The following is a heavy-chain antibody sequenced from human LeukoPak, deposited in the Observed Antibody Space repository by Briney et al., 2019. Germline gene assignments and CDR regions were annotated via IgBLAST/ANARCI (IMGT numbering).Heavy chain of an antibody. Sequence: ETLSLTCTVSGGSISSYYWSWIRQPPGKGLEWVANIRQDGNEIYYMDSVKGRFTISRDNARNSLYLQMNSLRVEDTAVYCCAILRWGVGTTGFDPWGQGILVTVSS. V-gene: IGHV3-7*01. D-gene: IGHD1-26*01. J-gene: IGHJ5*02. CDR2: IRQDGNEI. CDR3: AILRWGVGTTGFDP. CDR1: GGSISSYY.